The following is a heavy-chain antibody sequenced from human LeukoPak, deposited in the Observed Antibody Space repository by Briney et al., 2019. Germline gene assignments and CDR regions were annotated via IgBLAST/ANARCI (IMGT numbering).Heavy chain of an antibody. V-gene: IGHV4-59*08. Sequence: SETLSLTCTVSGGSISSYYWSWIRQPPGKGLEWVGFIHQSGNANFNSSPKSRVTMSVDTSKNQFSLKLSSVTAADTAVYYCARRHSSSWATLEYWGQGTLVTVSS. CDR2: IHQSGNA. J-gene: IGHJ4*02. D-gene: IGHD6-13*01. CDR3: ARRHSSSWATLEY. CDR1: GGSISSYY.